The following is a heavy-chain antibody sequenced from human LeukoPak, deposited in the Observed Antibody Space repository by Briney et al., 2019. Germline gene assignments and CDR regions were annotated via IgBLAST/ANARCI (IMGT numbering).Heavy chain of an antibody. CDR2: INHSGST. CDR1: GGSFSGYY. Sequence: SETLSLTCAVYGGSFSGYYWSWIRQPPGKGLEWIGEINHSGSTNYNPSLKSRVTISVDTPKNQFSLKLSSVTAADTAVYYCAREYYGSRSYDYYYYYMDVWGKGTTVTVSS. CDR3: AREYYGSRSYDYYYYYMDV. D-gene: IGHD3-10*01. V-gene: IGHV4-34*01. J-gene: IGHJ6*03.